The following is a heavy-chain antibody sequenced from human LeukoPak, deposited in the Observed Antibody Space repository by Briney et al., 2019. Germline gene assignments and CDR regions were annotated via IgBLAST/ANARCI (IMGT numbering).Heavy chain of an antibody. V-gene: IGHV1-2*02. CDR3: ASYYYDSSGYFNWFDP. Sequence: ASVKVSCKASGYTFTGYYMHWVRQAPGQGLEWMGWINPNSGGTNYAQKFQGRVTMTRDTTISKAYMELSRLRSDDTAVYYWASYYYDSSGYFNWFDPWGQGTLVTVSS. CDR2: INPNSGGT. D-gene: IGHD3-22*01. CDR1: GYTFTGYY. J-gene: IGHJ5*02.